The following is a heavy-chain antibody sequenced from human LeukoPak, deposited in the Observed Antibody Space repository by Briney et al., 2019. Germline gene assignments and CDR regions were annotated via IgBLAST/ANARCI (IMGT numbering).Heavy chain of an antibody. D-gene: IGHD2-15*01. J-gene: IGHJ6*02. Sequence: GGSLRLSCAASGFTFSSYWMSWVRQAPGKGLEWVANIKQDGSEKYYVDSVKGRFTISRDNAKNSLYLQMNSLRAEDTAVYYCARDDSARYYGMDVWGQGTTVTVSS. CDR2: IKQDGSEK. CDR1: GFTFSSYW. CDR3: ARDDSARYYGMDV. V-gene: IGHV3-7*01.